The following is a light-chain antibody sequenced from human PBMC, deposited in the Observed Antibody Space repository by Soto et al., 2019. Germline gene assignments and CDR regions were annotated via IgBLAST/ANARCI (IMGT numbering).Light chain of an antibody. Sequence: DIQVTQSPSAMSASVGDRVTITCRASQDISHYLAWFQQKPGKVPKRLIFAVSNLESGVPSRFRGSGSGTEFTLTITSLQPEDFATYYCLQHNSYPRTFXQGTKVDIK. CDR1: QDISHY. J-gene: IGKJ1*01. V-gene: IGKV1-17*03. CDR3: LQHNSYPRT. CDR2: AVS.